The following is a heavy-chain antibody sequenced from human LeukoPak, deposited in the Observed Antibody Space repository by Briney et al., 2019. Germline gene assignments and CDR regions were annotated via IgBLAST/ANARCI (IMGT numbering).Heavy chain of an antibody. CDR2: INPNSGGT. CDR1: GYTFTGYY. D-gene: IGHD6-19*01. J-gene: IGHJ4*02. CDR3: ARLPLSIAVAGLDY. Sequence: ASVKVSCRASGYTFTGYYMHWVRQAPGQGLEWMGWINPNSGGTNYAQKFQGRVTMTRDTSISTAYMELSRLRSDDTAVYYCARLPLSIAVAGLDYWGQGTLVTVSS. V-gene: IGHV1-2*02.